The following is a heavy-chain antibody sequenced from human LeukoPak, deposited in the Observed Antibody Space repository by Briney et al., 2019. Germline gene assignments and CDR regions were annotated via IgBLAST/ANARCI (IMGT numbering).Heavy chain of an antibody. CDR1: GGTFSSYA. V-gene: IGHV1-69*05. Sequence: SVKVSCKASGGTFSSYAISWVRQAPGQGLEWMGGIIPIFGTANYAQKFQGRVTTTTDESTGTAYMELSSLRSEDTAVYYCARGDVVVVAATDYYYYMDVWGKGTTVTVSS. CDR3: ARGDVVVVAATDYYYYMDV. CDR2: IIPIFGTA. D-gene: IGHD2-15*01. J-gene: IGHJ6*03.